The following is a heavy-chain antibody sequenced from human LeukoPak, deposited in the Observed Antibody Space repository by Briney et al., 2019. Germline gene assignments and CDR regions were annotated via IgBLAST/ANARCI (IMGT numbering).Heavy chain of an antibody. J-gene: IGHJ4*02. Sequence: ASVKVSCKASGGTFSSYAISWVRQAPGQGLEWMGGIIPIFGTADYAQKFQGRVTIIADESTSTAYMELSSLRSEDTAVYYCAEVDSSGYQIDYWGQGTLVTVSS. D-gene: IGHD3-22*01. CDR2: IIPIFGTA. V-gene: IGHV1-69*13. CDR1: GGTFSSYA. CDR3: AEVDSSGYQIDY.